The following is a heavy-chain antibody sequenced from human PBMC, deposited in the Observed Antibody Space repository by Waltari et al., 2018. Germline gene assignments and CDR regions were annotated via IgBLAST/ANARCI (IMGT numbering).Heavy chain of an antibody. CDR1: GNTFTDYY. CDR2: ISPRSGGT. Sequence: QVQLVQSGAEVKKPGASVKVSCKASGNTFTDYYIHWVRKAPGHGLEWMGWISPRSGGTKYAQKFQGRVTMTRDTSISTAYMELTSLRSDDTAVYYCARDNWNYGNTFDFWGQGTLVTVSS. CDR3: ARDNWNYGNTFDF. J-gene: IGHJ4*02. D-gene: IGHD1-7*01. V-gene: IGHV1-2*02.